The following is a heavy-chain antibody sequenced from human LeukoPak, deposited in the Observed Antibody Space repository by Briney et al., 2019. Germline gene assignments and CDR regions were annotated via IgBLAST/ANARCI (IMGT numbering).Heavy chain of an antibody. CDR2: INSDGSST. D-gene: IGHD3-10*01. CDR3: STGSGHAFDI. V-gene: IGHV3-74*01. J-gene: IGHJ3*02. Sequence: GGSLRLSCAASGFTFSSYWMHWVRQVPGKGLVWVSRINSDGSSTSYADSVKGRFTISRDNAKNTLYVEMNSLRAEDTAVYYCSTGSGHAFDIWGRGTMVTVSS. CDR1: GFTFSSYW.